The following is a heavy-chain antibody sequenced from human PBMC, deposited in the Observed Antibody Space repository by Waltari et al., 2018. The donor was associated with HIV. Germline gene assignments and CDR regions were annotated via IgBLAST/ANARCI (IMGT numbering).Heavy chain of an antibody. V-gene: IGHV1-2*06. D-gene: IGHD4-17*01. Sequence: QVQLVQSGAEVRKPGASVKVSCKASGYTFTGYYLHWVRQAPGQGLEGMGRVNPNKGGTNDAQKFQARVTMTRDTSSGAAYMELSSLRPNDTAVYYCARVATVTGDSDFYYGMDVWGQGTTVTVSS. CDR3: ARVATVTGDSDFYYGMDV. CDR2: VNPNKGGT. J-gene: IGHJ6*02. CDR1: GYTFTGYY.